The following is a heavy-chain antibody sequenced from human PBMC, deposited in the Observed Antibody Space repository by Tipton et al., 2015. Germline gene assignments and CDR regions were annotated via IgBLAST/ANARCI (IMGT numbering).Heavy chain of an antibody. V-gene: IGHV3-73*01. Sequence: SLRLSCAASGVTFSDSSIHWVRQASGKGLEWVGRIRSKVYNYATEYAASVKGRFTISRDDSKSTAYLQMNSLRAEDTAVYYCAREIPRTRRGIVVVGSYYFDYWGQGTLVTVSS. CDR1: GVTFSDSS. CDR3: AREIPRTRRGIVVVGSYYFDY. CDR2: IRSKVYNYAT. J-gene: IGHJ4*02. D-gene: IGHD3-22*01.